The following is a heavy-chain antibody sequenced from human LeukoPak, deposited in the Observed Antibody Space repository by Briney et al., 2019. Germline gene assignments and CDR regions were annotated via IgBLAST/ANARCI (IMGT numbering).Heavy chain of an antibody. D-gene: IGHD3-22*01. V-gene: IGHV3-21*01. CDR3: ARAVAYDSSGYYSIFDY. Sequence: GGSLRLSCAASGFTFSSYSMNWVRQAPGKGLEWVSSISSSSSYIYYADSVKGRFTISRDNAKNSLYLQMNSLRAEDTAVYYCARAVAYDSSGYYSIFDYWGQGTLVTVSS. CDR1: GFTFSSYS. CDR2: ISSSSSYI. J-gene: IGHJ4*02.